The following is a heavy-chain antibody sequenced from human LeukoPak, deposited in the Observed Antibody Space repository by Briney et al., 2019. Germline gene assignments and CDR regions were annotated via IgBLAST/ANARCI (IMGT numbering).Heavy chain of an antibody. D-gene: IGHD2-15*01. V-gene: IGHV3-21*01. CDR1: GFTFSSYS. J-gene: IGHJ4*02. CDR3: TRDPPYCSGGSCYIDY. Sequence: GGSLTLSCAASGFTFSSYSMNWVRHAPGHGLEWVSSISSSSSYIYYADSVKGRFTISRDNAKNSLYLQMNRLTAEATAVYYCTRDPPYCSGGSCYIDYWGQGTLVTVSS. CDR2: ISSSSSYI.